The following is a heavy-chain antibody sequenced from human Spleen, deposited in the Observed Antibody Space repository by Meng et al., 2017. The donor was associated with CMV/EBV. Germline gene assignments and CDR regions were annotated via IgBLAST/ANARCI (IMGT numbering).Heavy chain of an antibody. J-gene: IGHJ5*02. CDR2: INPSSGNA. Sequence: SSVRVSCKASGGTFSSYAISWVRQAPGQGLEWMGMINPSSGNATYAQKFQGRVTMTRDTSTSTVYMELSSLRSEDTAVYYCAIPTAWGQGTLVTVSS. D-gene: IGHD2-2*02. CDR3: AIPTA. CDR1: GGTFSSYA. V-gene: IGHV1-69*04.